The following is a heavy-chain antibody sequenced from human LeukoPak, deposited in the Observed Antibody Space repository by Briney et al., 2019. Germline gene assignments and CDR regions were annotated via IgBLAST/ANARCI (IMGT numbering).Heavy chain of an antibody. D-gene: IGHD2-15*01. Sequence: SETLSLTCAVSGGSISSYYWSWIRQPAGKGLEWIGRIYTSGTTNYNPSLKSRVTMSVDTSKNQFSLNLNSVTAADTAVYYCARTTPRAATFDYWGQGTLVTVSS. CDR2: IYTSGTT. CDR3: ARTTPRAATFDY. J-gene: IGHJ4*02. V-gene: IGHV4-4*07. CDR1: GGSISSYY.